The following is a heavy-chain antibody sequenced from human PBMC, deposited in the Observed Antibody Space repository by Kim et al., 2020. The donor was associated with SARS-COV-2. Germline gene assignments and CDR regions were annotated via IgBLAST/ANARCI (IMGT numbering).Heavy chain of an antibody. CDR2: LSYSGRR. V-gene: IGHV4-39*01. CDR3: ARLYGFTGSYTAYYFDF. D-gene: IGHD3-10*01. CDR1: GASIGSHGYF. J-gene: IGHJ4*02. Sequence: SETLSLTCTVSGASIGSHGYFWAWIRQPPGRGLEWIGSLSYSGRRYYNPSLERRITTSLDTSKTQFSLRLTSVAAADTAVYHCARLYGFTGSYTAYYFDFWGQGTLVTVSS.